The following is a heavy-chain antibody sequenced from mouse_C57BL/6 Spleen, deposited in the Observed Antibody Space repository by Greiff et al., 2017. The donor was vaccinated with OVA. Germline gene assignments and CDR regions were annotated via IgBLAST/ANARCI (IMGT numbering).Heavy chain of an antibody. J-gene: IGHJ2*01. CDR3: ARKFTTVVASFDY. V-gene: IGHV1-50*01. CDR1: GYTFTSYW. D-gene: IGHD1-1*01. CDR2: IDPSDSYT. Sequence: VQLQQPGAELVKPGASVKLSCKASGYTFTSYWMQWVKQRPGQGLEWIGEIDPSDSYTNYNQKFKGKATLTVDTSSSTAYMQRSSLTSEDSAVYYCARKFTTVVASFDYWGQGTTLTVSS.